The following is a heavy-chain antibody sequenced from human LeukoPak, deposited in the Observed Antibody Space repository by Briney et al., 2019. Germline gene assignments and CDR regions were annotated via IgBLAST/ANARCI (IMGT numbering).Heavy chain of an antibody. CDR3: ARMARVAAALGADY. V-gene: IGHV1-18*01. CDR2: ISAYNGNT. D-gene: IGHD6-13*01. J-gene: IGHJ4*02. Sequence: GATVKVSFKASGYTFTSYGISWVRQAPGQGLEWMGWISAYNGNTNYAQKLQGRVTMTTDTSTSTAYMELRSLRSDDTAVYYCARMARVAAALGADYWGQGTLVTVSS. CDR1: GYTFTSYG.